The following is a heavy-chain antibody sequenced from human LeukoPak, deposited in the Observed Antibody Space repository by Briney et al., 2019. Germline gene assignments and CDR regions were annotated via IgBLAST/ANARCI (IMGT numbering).Heavy chain of an antibody. CDR2: ISGDGGST. D-gene: IGHD2-15*01. CDR3: AKGQYCSGGSCYGHIDS. J-gene: IGHJ4*02. V-gene: IGHV3-43*02. Sequence: GGSLGLSCAASGFTFDDCAMHWVRQAPGKGLEWVSLISGDGGSTYYADSVKGRFTISRDNSKNSLFLQMNSLRTEDTALYYCAKGQYCSGGSCYGHIDSWGQGTLVTVSS. CDR1: GFTFDDCA.